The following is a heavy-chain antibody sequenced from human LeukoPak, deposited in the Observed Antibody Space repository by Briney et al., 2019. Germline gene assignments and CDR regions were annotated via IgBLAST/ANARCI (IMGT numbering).Heavy chain of an antibody. CDR3: GKVKEVFRCGSYYFDY. CDR1: GFTFSNYG. Sequence: PGRSLRLSCAASGFTFSNYGMHWVRQAPGKGLEWVAFIPYNGFNLYYADSVKGRFTISRDNAKNTLYLQMNRLRADDTAVYYCGKVKEVFRCGSYYFDYWGQGTLVTVSS. V-gene: IGHV3-30*18. J-gene: IGHJ4*02. D-gene: IGHD5-12*01. CDR2: IPYNGFNL.